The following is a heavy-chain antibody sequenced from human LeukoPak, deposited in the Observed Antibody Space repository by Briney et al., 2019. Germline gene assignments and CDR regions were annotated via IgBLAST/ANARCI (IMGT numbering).Heavy chain of an antibody. CDR1: GFTFSSYS. CDR3: ARDVAPKGFDY. V-gene: IGHV3-30*03. Sequence: GGSLRLSCAASGFTFSSYSMNWVRQAPGKGLEWVAVMSSGGVSQQYADSVKGRFTISRDNSRDTLYLQMNSLKIEDTAVYYCARDVAPKGFDYWGQGTLVTVSS. CDR2: MSSGGVSQ. D-gene: IGHD2-21*01. J-gene: IGHJ4*02.